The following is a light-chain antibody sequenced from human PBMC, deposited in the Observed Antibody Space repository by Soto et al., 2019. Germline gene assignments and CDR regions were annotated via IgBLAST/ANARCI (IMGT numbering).Light chain of an antibody. V-gene: IGLV2-23*02. Sequence: QSALTQPASVSGSPGQSITISCTGTSSDVGGYDYVSWYQQHPAKAPKLVIYEVSNRPSGVSTRFSGSKSGNTASLTISGLQAEDEADYYCCSYAGSSTYVFGTGTQLTVL. CDR2: EVS. CDR3: CSYAGSSTYV. J-gene: IGLJ1*01. CDR1: SSDVGGYDY.